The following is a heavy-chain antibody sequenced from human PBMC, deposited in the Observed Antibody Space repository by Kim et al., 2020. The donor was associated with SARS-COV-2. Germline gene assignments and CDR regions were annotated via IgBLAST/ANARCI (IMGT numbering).Heavy chain of an antibody. Sequence: SETLSLTCTVSGGSISSGGYYWSWIRQHPGKGLEWIGYIYYSGSTYYNPSLKSRVTISVDTSKNQFSLKLSSVTAADTAVYYCARGGYCSGGSCYSAYYFDSWGQGTLVTVSS. CDR3: ARGGYCSGGSCYSAYYFDS. CDR2: IYYSGST. V-gene: IGHV4-31*03. J-gene: IGHJ4*02. CDR1: GGSISSGGYY. D-gene: IGHD2-15*01.